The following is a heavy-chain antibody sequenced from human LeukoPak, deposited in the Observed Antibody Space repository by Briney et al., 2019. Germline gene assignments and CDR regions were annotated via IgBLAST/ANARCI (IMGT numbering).Heavy chain of an antibody. CDR1: GGSISDYY. CDR2: IYYSGST. CDR3: ARGDFCSKSNCYLRPMDV. J-gene: IGHJ6*03. Sequence: SETLSLTCTVSGGSISDYYWNWIRQPPGKGLEWIGYIYYSGSTTYNPSLKSRVTMSVDTAKNQFSLKLRSVTAADTAVYYCARGDFCSKSNCYLRPMDVWGKGTTVTVSS. D-gene: IGHD3-3*01. V-gene: IGHV4-59*01.